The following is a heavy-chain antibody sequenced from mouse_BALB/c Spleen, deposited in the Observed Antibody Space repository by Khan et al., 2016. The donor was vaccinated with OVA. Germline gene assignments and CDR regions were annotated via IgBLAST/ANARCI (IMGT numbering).Heavy chain of an antibody. J-gene: IGHJ2*01. V-gene: IGHV2-3*01. CDR2: IWGDGST. D-gene: IGHD2-14*01. CDR3: VKLYYYRYLYFDY. Sequence: VQLQESGPGLAAPSQSLSITCTVSGFSLKNYGVSWVRQPPGKGLEWLGVIWGDGSTTYHSALISRLSISNDNSKSQVFLKLNSLQIDDTATYYCVKLYYYRYLYFDYWGQGTTLTVSS. CDR1: GFSLKNYG.